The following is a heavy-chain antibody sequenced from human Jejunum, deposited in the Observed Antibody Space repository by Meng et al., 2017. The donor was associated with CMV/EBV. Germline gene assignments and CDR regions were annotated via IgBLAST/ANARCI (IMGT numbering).Heavy chain of an antibody. CDR2: ITTDGTT. CDR3: TGLDY. Sequence: GQLGEAGGGLVQPWGSLRLSCAASGFTFSTYWMHWVRQEPGKGLLWVSRITTDGTTNYADSVKGRFSISRDNAKNTLYLQMNSLRAEDTGVYYCTGLDYWGQGTLVTVSS. J-gene: IGHJ4*02. V-gene: IGHV3-74*01. CDR1: GFTFSTYW.